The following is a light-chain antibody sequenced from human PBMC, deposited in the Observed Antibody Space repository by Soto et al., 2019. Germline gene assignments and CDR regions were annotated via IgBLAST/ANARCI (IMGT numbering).Light chain of an antibody. Sequence: EIVLTQSPGTLSLSPGERATLSCRASQSVRSSYFAWYQQRPGQAPRLLIFGASTRAPGIPDRFSGSGSGTDFTLTIIKLEPEDFAQFYYQQYGNSPLTFGGGTKVDIK. CDR1: QSVRSSY. CDR2: GAS. CDR3: QQYGNSPLT. V-gene: IGKV3-20*01. J-gene: IGKJ4*01.